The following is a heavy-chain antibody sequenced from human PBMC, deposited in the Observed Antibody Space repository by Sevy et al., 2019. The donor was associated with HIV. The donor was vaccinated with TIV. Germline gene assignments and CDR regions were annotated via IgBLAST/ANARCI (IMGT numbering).Heavy chain of an antibody. V-gene: IGHV3-7*01. CDR3: ARDRVYYYGSGSYTYYFDY. Sequence: GSLRLSCAASGFTFSSYWMSWVRQAPGKGLEWVANIKQDGSEKYYVDSVKGRFTISRDNAKNSLYLQMNSLRAEDTAVYYCARDRVYYYGSGSYTYYFDYWGQGTLVTVSS. D-gene: IGHD3-10*01. CDR1: GFTFSSYW. J-gene: IGHJ4*02. CDR2: IKQDGSEK.